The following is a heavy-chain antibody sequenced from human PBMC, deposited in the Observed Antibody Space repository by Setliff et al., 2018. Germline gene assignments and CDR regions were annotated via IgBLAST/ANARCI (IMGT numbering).Heavy chain of an antibody. V-gene: IGHV3-48*03. CDR1: GFTFDD. Sequence: GGSLRLSCAASGFTFDDMNWVRQAPGKGLEWISYINTGDDIIYYAPSVKGRFTISRDNAKNSLFLQMNSLRADDTAVYYCVRDSPIRLGVLHSWGQGTLVTVSS. J-gene: IGHJ4*02. CDR3: VRDSPIRLGVLHS. D-gene: IGHD2-8*02. CDR2: INTGDDII.